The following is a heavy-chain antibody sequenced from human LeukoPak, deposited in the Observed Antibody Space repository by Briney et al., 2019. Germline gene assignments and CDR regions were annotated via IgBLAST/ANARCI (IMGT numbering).Heavy chain of an antibody. V-gene: IGHV3-30*18. J-gene: IGHJ6*02. Sequence: GGSLRLSCAASGFTFNSYTMNWVRQAPGKGLDWVAVISYDGSKKYYADSVKGRFTISRDNSKNTLYLQMNSLRTEDTAVYYCVKDRRTEAYGMEVWGQGTTVTVSS. CDR2: ISYDGSKK. D-gene: IGHD1-14*01. CDR1: GFTFNSYT. CDR3: VKDRRTEAYGMEV.